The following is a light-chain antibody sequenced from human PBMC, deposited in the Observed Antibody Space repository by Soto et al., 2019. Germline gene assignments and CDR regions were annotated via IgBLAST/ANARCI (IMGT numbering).Light chain of an antibody. CDR3: MIWHSSAWV. Sequence: QPVLTQPSSLSASPGASASLTCTLRSGINVGTYRIYWYQQKPGSPPQYLLRYKSDSDKQQGSGVPSRFSGSKDASANAGIFLISGLESEDEADYYCMIWHSSAWVFGGGTKLTVL. J-gene: IGLJ3*02. CDR1: SGINVGTYR. V-gene: IGLV5-45*03. CDR2: YKSDSDK.